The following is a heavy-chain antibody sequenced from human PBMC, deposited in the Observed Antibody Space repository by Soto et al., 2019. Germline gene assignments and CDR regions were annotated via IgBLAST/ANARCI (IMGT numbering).Heavy chain of an antibody. CDR3: AKGKSSGWYYFDY. J-gene: IGHJ4*02. Sequence: EVQLLESGGDLAQPGGSLRLSCAASGFTFSNYAMSWVRQAPGKGLEWVSGISASGRDTYYADSVKDRFTISRDNSKNTLYLQVNSLRADDTAIYYCAKGKSSGWYYFDYWGQGTPVTVSS. CDR1: GFTFSNYA. D-gene: IGHD6-19*01. CDR2: ISASGRDT. V-gene: IGHV3-23*01.